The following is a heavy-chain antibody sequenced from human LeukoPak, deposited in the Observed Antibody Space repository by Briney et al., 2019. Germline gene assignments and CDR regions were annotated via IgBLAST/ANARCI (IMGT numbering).Heavy chain of an antibody. J-gene: IGHJ4*02. CDR3: ARDGAAAGTWVDY. CDR1: GYTFTSYG. V-gene: IGHV1-18*01. CDR2: IIPIFGTA. D-gene: IGHD6-13*01. Sequence: ASVKVSCKASGYTFTSYGISWVRQAPGQGLEWMGGIIPIFGTANYAQKLQGRVTMTTDTSTSTAYMELRSLRSDDTAVYYCARDGAAAGTWVDYWGQGTLVTVSS.